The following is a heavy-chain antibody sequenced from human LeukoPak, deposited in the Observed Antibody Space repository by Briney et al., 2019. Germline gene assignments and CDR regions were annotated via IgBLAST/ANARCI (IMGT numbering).Heavy chain of an antibody. Sequence: GGSLRLSCAASGFTLSSYAMSWVRQAPGKGLEWVSAISGSGGSTYYADSVKGRFTISRDNSKNTLYLQMNSLRAEDTAVYYCAKDSDAYNWNDRFDYWGQGTLVTVSS. D-gene: IGHD1-1*01. V-gene: IGHV3-23*01. J-gene: IGHJ4*02. CDR3: AKDSDAYNWNDRFDY. CDR1: GFTLSSYA. CDR2: ISGSGGST.